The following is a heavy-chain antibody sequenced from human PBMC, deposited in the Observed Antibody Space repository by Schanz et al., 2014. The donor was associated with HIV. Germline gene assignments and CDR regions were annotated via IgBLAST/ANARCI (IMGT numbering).Heavy chain of an antibody. V-gene: IGHV1-18*01. CDR2: INTEDGDT. D-gene: IGHD3-16*02. CDR3: ARDKDYTWATYRFPDS. CDR1: GYTFSKND. Sequence: QVQLVQSGAEVKKPGASVRVSCKASGYTFSKNDINWVRQAPGQGLEWMGWINTEDGDTQYFHKLQGRVSMTRDSSTNTVHMELRNLRSDDTAIYYCARDKDYTWATYRFPDSWGQGTVVTVSS. J-gene: IGHJ4*02.